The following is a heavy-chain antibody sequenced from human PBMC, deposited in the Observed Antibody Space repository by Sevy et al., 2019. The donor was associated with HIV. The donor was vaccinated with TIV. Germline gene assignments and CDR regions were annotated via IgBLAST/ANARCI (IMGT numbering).Heavy chain of an antibody. Sequence: SETLSLTCSVSGGSISSYFWTWVRQSPGKGLEWIGNIYFTGNTDYSPSLKSRVTLSLDTSKSQFSLTLKSVTAADTAIYFCARGKTTRPRVLDYWGQGTLVTVSS. V-gene: IGHV4-59*01. CDR3: ARGKTTRPRVLDY. J-gene: IGHJ4*02. D-gene: IGHD6-6*01. CDR1: GGSISSYF. CDR2: IYFTGNT.